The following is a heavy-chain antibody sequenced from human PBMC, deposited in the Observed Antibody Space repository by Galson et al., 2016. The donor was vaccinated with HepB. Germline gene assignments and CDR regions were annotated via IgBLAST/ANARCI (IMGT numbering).Heavy chain of an antibody. D-gene: IGHD2-2*01. J-gene: IGHJ4*02. CDR1: GFSLSTFGVG. CDR3: AHRPAGFGVCSTASCKADYSEF. CDR2: IYWDDDK. Sequence: PALVKPTQTLTLTCTFSGFSLSTFGVGVGWIRQPPGRALEWLALIYWDDDKRYNPSLKGRLTITKDTSKNQVVLTMANVDPVDTATYYCAHRPAGFGVCSTASCKADYSEFGGQGILVTVAS. V-gene: IGHV2-5*02.